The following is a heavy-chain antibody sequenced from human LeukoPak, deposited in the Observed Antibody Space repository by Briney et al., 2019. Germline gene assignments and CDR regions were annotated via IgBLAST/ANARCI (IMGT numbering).Heavy chain of an antibody. CDR1: GGSISSTSYY. D-gene: IGHD6-19*01. J-gene: IGHJ4*02. CDR2: IYYSGST. Sequence: SETLSLTCTVSGGSISSTSYYWGWIRQPPGKGLEWIGSIYYSGSTYYNPSLKSRVTIAVDTSKNQFSLKLSSVTAADTAVYYCAGLAIYSSGEDYWGQGTLVTVSS. V-gene: IGHV4-39*01. CDR3: AGLAIYSSGEDY.